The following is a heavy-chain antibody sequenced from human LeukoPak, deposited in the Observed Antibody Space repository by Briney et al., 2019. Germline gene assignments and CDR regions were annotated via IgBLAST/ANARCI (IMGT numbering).Heavy chain of an antibody. V-gene: IGHV1-46*01. D-gene: IGHD1-26*01. Sequence: GASVNVSCKASGYTFSSYYIHWVRQAPGQGLEWVGIINPSGGITTYAQKFEGRVTMTRDTSTSTVDMKLSRLRSEDTAVYYCARYSGSYHTYFDSWGQGTLVTVSS. CDR2: INPSGGIT. CDR1: GYTFSSYY. CDR3: ARYSGSYHTYFDS. J-gene: IGHJ4*02.